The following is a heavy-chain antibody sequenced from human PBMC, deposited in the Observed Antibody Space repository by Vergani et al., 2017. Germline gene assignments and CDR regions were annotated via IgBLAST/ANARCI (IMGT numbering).Heavy chain of an antibody. V-gene: IGHV3-23*01. CDR3: AKTYYYDSSGSPSDY. J-gene: IGHJ4*02. CDR2: ISGSGGST. CDR1: GFTFSSYA. Sequence: EVQLLESGGGLVQPGGSLRLSCAASGFTFSSYAMSWVRQAPGKGLEWVSAISGSGGSTYYADSVKGRFSISRDNSKNTLYLQMNSLRAEDTAVYYCAKTYYYDSSGSPSDYWGQGTLVTVSS. D-gene: IGHD3-22*01.